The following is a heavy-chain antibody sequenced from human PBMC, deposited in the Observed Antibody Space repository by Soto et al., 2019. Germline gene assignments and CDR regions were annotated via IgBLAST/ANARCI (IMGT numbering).Heavy chain of an antibody. CDR2: IYYSGTT. D-gene: IGHD5-12*01. J-gene: IGHJ4*02. CDR3: ARDTTRDGYTQPYFDY. V-gene: IGHV4-31*03. CDR1: GGSISSGDYY. Sequence: QVQLQESGPGLVKPSQTLSLTCTVSGGSISSGDYYWSWIRQHPGKGLEWIGYIYYSGTTYYNPSLKSRVTISVDTSKNQFSLQLSSVTAADTAVYYCARDTTRDGYTQPYFDYWGQGTLVTVSS.